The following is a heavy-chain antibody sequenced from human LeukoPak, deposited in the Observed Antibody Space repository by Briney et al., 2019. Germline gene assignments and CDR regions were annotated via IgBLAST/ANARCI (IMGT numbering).Heavy chain of an antibody. V-gene: IGHV4-4*07. Sequence: SETLSLTCTVSGGSISSYYWRWIRQPAGKGLEWIGRIYTSGSTNYNPSLKSRVTMSVDTSKNQFSLKLSSVTAADTAVYYCARGGYGDYVEGYYFDYWGQGTLVTVSS. CDR3: ARGGYGDYVEGYYFDY. CDR2: IYTSGST. D-gene: IGHD4-17*01. CDR1: GGSISSYY. J-gene: IGHJ4*02.